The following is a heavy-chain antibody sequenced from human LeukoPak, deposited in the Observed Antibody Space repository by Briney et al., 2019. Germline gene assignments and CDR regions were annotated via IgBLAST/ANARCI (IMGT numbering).Heavy chain of an antibody. V-gene: IGHV4-4*07. J-gene: IGHJ3*02. D-gene: IGHD3-3*01. Sequence: SETLSLTCTVSGGSISSYYWSWIRQPAGKGLEWIGRIYTSGSTNYNPSLKSRVTMSVDTSKNQFSLKLSSVTAADTAVYYCARDSDDFWSGYGDAFDIWGQGTMVTVSS. CDR3: ARDSDDFWSGYGDAFDI. CDR1: GGSISSYY. CDR2: IYTSGST.